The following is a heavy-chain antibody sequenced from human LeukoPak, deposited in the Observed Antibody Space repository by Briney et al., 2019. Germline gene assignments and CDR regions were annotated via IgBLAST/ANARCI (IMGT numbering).Heavy chain of an antibody. V-gene: IGHV3-23*01. J-gene: IGHJ4*02. Sequence: GKSLRLSCVASGFTFSSYAMSWVRQAPGKGMEWVSAISGSGGSTYYADSVKGRFTISRDNSKNTLYLQMNSLRAEDTAVYYCAAESSGSREPYYFDYWGQGTLVTVSS. CDR3: AAESSGSREPYYFDY. CDR1: GFTFSSYA. CDR2: ISGSGGST. D-gene: IGHD1-26*01.